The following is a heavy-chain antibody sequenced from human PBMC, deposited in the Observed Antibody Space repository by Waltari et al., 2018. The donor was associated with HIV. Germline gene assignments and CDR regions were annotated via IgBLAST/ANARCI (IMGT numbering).Heavy chain of an antibody. CDR3: ARRRDYDNSGHYYYFDY. J-gene: IGHJ4*02. CDR2: IYYSGST. V-gene: IGHV4-31*03. CDR1: GASISRGGYY. D-gene: IGHD3-22*01. Sequence: QVQLQESGPGLVKPSQTLSLTCTVSGASISRGGYYWSWIRQHPGKGLEWIGYIYYSGSTYYNPSLKSRVTISVDTSKNQFSLKMTSVTAADTAVYYCARRRDYDNSGHYYYFDYWGQGALVTVSS.